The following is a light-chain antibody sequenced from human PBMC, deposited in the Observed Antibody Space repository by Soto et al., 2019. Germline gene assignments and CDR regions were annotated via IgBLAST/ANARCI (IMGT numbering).Light chain of an antibody. CDR2: GAS. J-gene: IGKJ5*01. CDR1: ENIYTN. V-gene: IGKV3-15*01. CDR3: QQYYNWPRS. Sequence: IGMTQSPRTLSLSPGERATHSCRASENIYTNLAWYQQKPGQAPRLLFYGASTRATGLPARFSGTGSGTEFTLTINSLQAEDAVVDYCQQYYNWPRSFGERSRL.